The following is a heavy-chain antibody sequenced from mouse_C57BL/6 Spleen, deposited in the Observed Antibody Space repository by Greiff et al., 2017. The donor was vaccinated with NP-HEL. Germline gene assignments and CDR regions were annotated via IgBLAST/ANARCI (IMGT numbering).Heavy chain of an antibody. CDR2: ISYDGSN. CDR1: GYSITSGYY. CDR3: ARTGLLRRYFDY. D-gene: IGHD1-1*01. J-gene: IGHJ2*01. V-gene: IGHV3-6*01. Sequence: VQLKESGPGLVKPSQSLSLTCSVTGYSITSGYYWNWLRQFPGNKLEWMGYISYDGSNNYNPSLKNRISITRDTSKNQFFLKLNSVTTEDTATYYCARTGLLRRYFDYWGQGTTLTVSS.